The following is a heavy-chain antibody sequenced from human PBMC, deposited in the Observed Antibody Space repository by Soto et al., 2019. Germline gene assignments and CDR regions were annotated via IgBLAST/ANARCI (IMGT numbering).Heavy chain of an antibody. J-gene: IGHJ4*02. Sequence: GGSLGLSCAASGFTFSSYGMHWVRPAPGKGLERVAVISYNGSNKYYADSVKGRFTISRDNSKNTLYLQMNSLRAEDTAVYYCAKDAVTSLDYWGRGTLVTVSS. D-gene: IGHD4-17*01. V-gene: IGHV3-30*18. CDR3: AKDAVTSLDY. CDR2: ISYNGSNK. CDR1: GFTFSSYG.